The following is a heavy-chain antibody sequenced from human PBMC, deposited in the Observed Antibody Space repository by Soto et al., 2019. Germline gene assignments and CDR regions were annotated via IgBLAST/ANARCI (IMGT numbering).Heavy chain of an antibody. CDR3: AHRECGGGSFTFDY. CDR2: IYWDDDN. J-gene: IGHJ4*02. CDR1: GFSLSSSGVG. Sequence: QITLKESGPTLVKPTQTLTLTCTFSGFSLSSSGVGVGCIRQPPGKALEWLALIYWDDDNRYSPSLKTRLTVTTDTSKTQLVFTMTDMDPVDTATYFCAHRECGGGSFTFDYWGQGTLVTVS. D-gene: IGHD2-15*01. V-gene: IGHV2-5*02.